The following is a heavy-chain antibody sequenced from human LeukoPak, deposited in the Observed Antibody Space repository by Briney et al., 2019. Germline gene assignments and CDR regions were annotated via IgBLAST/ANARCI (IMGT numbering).Heavy chain of an antibody. V-gene: IGHV3-23*01. Sequence: GGSLRLSCAASGFTFSSYAMSWVRQAPGKGLEWVSAISGSGGSPYYADSVKGPFTISRDTSQNTLYLQMNSLRAEDTAVCYCAKGGYSSGWYTFGYYYYGMDVWGQGTTVTVSS. J-gene: IGHJ6*02. CDR2: ISGSGGSP. CDR1: GFTFSSYA. D-gene: IGHD6-19*01. CDR3: AKGGYSSGWYTFGYYYYGMDV.